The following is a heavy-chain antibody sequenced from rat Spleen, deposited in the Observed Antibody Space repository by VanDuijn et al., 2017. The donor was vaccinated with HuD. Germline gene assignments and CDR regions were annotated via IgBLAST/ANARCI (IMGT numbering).Heavy chain of an antibody. CDR2: ISHDGSST. CDR1: GFTFSDYY. V-gene: IGHV5-20*01. J-gene: IGHJ2*01. Sequence: EVQLVESGGGLVQPGSSLKLSCAASGFTFSDYYMAWVRQAPTKVLEWVASISHDGSSTYYRDSVKGRFTISSDNAKSTLYLQMDSLRSEDTDTYYCTTVGNYFNYWGQGVMVTVSS. CDR3: TTVGNYFNY.